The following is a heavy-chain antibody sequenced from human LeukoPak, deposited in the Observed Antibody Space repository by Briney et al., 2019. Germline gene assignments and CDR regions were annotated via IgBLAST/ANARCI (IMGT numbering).Heavy chain of an antibody. CDR3: ARVGQRVAGTLGDDAFDI. CDR2: ISAYNGNT. V-gene: IGHV1-18*01. Sequence: PEASVKVSCKASGYTFTSYGISWVRQAPGQGLEWVGWISAYNGNTNYAQKLQGRVTMTTDTSTSTAYMELRSLRSDDTAVYYCARVGQRVAGTLGDDAFDIWGQGTMVTVSS. CDR1: GYTFTSYG. J-gene: IGHJ3*02. D-gene: IGHD6-19*01.